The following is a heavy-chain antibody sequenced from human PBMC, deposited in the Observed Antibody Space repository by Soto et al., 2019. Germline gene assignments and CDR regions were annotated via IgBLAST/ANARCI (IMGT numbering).Heavy chain of an antibody. CDR1: GQSFSGHT. Sequence: VQLRQWGAGLLKPSETLSLTCAVYGQSFSGHTWSWIRQSPGKGLEWIGEISQSGSTYYNPSLKTRVTISADTSKNQFSLTLNSVTAADTGVFYCARGSGIAVIPGELEDVHYDYWGQGTLVSVSS. CDR2: ISQSGST. CDR3: ARGSGIAVIPGELEDVHYDY. J-gene: IGHJ4*02. V-gene: IGHV4-34*01. D-gene: IGHD2-2*01.